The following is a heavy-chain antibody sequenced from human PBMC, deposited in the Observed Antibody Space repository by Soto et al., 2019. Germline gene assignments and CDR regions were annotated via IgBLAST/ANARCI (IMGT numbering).Heavy chain of an antibody. V-gene: IGHV2-5*02. D-gene: IGHD1-26*01. CDR3: AHAYGGRSLY. Sequence: QITLKESGPTLVKPTQTLTLTCTSSGFSLTTDRVGMGWIRQPPGEALEWLAVIYWDDSKTYRPSLESRLTVTKHTSKNQVALTMTNMDSLDTATYHCAHAYGGRSLYWGQGTLVTVSS. CDR2: IYWDDSK. J-gene: IGHJ4*02. CDR1: GFSLTTDRVG.